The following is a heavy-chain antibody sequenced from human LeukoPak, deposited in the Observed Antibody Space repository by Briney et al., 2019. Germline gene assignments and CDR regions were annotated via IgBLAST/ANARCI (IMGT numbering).Heavy chain of an antibody. D-gene: IGHD6-13*01. CDR3: AQQLAVEGNHYYYYGLDV. CDR2: ISSSTTNI. CDR1: GFTFSSYS. J-gene: IGHJ6*02. Sequence: GGSLRLSCAASGFTFSSYSMNWVRQAPGKGLEWVSYISSSTTNIFYADSVRGRFTISRDNAKNSLYLQMNSLRDEDTAVYYCAQQLAVEGNHYYYYGLDVWGQGTTVTVSS. V-gene: IGHV3-48*02.